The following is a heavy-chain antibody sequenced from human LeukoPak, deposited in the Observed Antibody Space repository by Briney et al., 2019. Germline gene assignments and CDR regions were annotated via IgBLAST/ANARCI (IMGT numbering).Heavy chain of an antibody. Sequence: VGSPRLSCAASGFTFSGSAIHWVRQASGKGLEWVGRSKGKADSYGTAYAASVKGSLTISRDDSKNMTYLQMNSLKTEDTAVYYCARESSEQQVLDFDYWGQGTLVTVSS. CDR2: SKGKADSYGT. D-gene: IGHD6-25*01. J-gene: IGHJ4*02. V-gene: IGHV3-73*01. CDR3: ARESSEQQVLDFDY. CDR1: GFTFSGSA.